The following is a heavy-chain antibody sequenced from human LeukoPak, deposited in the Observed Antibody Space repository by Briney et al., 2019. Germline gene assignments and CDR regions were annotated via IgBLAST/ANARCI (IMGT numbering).Heavy chain of an antibody. Sequence: ASVKVSCKASGYTFTGYYMHWVRQAPGQGLEWMGWINPNSGGTNYAQKFQGRVTMTRDMSISTAYMELSRLRSDDTAVYYCASNYDFWSGYYQFDYWGQGTLVTVSS. D-gene: IGHD3-3*01. CDR3: ASNYDFWSGYYQFDY. CDR1: GYTFTGYY. CDR2: INPNSGGT. V-gene: IGHV1-2*02. J-gene: IGHJ4*02.